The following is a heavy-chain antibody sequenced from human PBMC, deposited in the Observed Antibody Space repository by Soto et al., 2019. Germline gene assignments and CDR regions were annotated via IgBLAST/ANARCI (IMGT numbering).Heavy chain of an antibody. D-gene: IGHD2-2*03. CDR2: IYYSGST. J-gene: IGHJ4*02. CDR3: ARSGYCSSTSCYWGLDY. V-gene: IGHV4-59*01. CDR1: GGPISSYY. Sequence: SETLSLTCTVSGGPISSYYWSWIRQPPGKGLEWIGYIYYSGSTNYNPSLKSRVTISVDTSKNQFSLKLSSVTAADTAVYYCARSGYCSSTSCYWGLDYWGQGTLVTVSS.